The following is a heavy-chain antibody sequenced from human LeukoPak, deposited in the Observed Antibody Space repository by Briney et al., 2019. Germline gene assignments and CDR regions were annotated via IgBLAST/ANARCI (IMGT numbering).Heavy chain of an antibody. Sequence: PGGSLRLSCAASGFTFSSHWMHWVRQAPGKGLVWVSRINSDGSSTSYADSVKGRFTISRDNAKNTLYLQMNSLRAEDTAVYYCARSRVYDSSGSGRAFDIWGQGTMVTVSS. J-gene: IGHJ3*02. CDR2: INSDGSST. CDR3: ARSRVYDSSGSGRAFDI. CDR1: GFTFSSHW. D-gene: IGHD3-22*01. V-gene: IGHV3-74*01.